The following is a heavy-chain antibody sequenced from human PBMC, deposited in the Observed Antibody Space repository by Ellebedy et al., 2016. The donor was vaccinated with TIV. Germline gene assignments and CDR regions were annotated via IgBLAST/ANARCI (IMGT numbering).Heavy chain of an antibody. CDR1: GFTFSTYA. J-gene: IGHJ4*02. Sequence: GESLKISCAASGFTFSTYAMDWIRQTPGEGLEWVATTLKDGSNNYYADFVKGRFTISRDNSKNTLYLQMNNLKLEDTSIYYSARDWFEKFGSSMLVTSPDYWGQGTLSTVSP. CDR2: TLKDGSNN. V-gene: IGHV3-30*04. D-gene: IGHD2-21*02. CDR3: ARDWFEKFGSSMLVTSPDY.